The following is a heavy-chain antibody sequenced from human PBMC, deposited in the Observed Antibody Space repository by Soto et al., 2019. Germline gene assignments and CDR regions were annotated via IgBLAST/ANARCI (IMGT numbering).Heavy chain of an antibody. D-gene: IGHD3-3*01. V-gene: IGHV3-23*01. Sequence: PGWSLRLSCTASGFTFSTSAMSWFRQAPGRGLEWVSGISGSGAGTYYADSVKGRFTISRDNSKNTLYLQMSGLRAEDAAVYYCAKGPTVFGAVISFDYYYGMYVWGQGTPVTVSS. J-gene: IGHJ6*02. CDR2: ISGSGAGT. CDR3: AKGPTVFGAVISFDYYYGMYV. CDR1: GFTFSTSA.